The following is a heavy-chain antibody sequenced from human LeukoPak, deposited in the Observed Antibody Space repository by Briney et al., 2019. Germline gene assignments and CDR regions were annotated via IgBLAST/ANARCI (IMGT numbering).Heavy chain of an antibody. D-gene: IGHD2-15*01. CDR2: ISGGSSTI. CDR1: GFTLSSYS. CDR3: ARRGSGRHFDF. V-gene: IGHV3-48*04. J-gene: IGHJ4*02. Sequence: GGSLRLSCAASGFTLSSYSMNWVRQAPGKGLEWVSYISGGSSTIYNADSVKGRFTVSRDNAKNSLYLLMNSLRAEDTAVYYCARRGSGRHFDFWGQGTLVTVSS.